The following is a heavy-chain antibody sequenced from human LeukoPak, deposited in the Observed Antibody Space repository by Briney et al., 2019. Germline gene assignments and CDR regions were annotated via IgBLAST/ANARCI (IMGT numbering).Heavy chain of an antibody. CDR2: ISSSSSYI. Sequence: PGGSLRLSCAASGFTFSSYSMNWVRQAPGKGLEWVSSISSSSSYIYYADSVKGRFTISRDNAKNSLYLQMNSLRAEDTAVYYCAREDGGSYFYMDVWGKGTTVTVSS. V-gene: IGHV3-21*01. CDR3: AREDGGSYFYMDV. J-gene: IGHJ6*03. CDR1: GFTFSSYS.